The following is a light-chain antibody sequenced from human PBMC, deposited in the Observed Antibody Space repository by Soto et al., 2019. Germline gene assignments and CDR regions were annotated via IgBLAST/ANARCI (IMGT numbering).Light chain of an antibody. Sequence: EIVMTQSPVTLSVSPGEGATLFCRASQSVRNNLAWYQQKPGLAPRLLIYAVSTRATGVPARFSGNGSETEFTLTISGLQSDDVATYYCQQYNNWPWTFGQGTKVDIK. J-gene: IGKJ1*01. CDR2: AVS. CDR1: QSVRNN. CDR3: QQYNNWPWT. V-gene: IGKV3-15*01.